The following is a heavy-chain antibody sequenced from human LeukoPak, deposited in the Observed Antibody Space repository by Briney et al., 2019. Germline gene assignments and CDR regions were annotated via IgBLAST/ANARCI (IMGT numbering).Heavy chain of an antibody. Sequence: PGGSLRLSCAASGFTFSSYSMNWVRQAPGKGLEWVSSISSSSSYIYYADSVKGRFTISRDNAKNSLYLQMNSLRAEDTAVYYCAREREVTNWGSPYDYWGQGTLVTVSS. D-gene: IGHD7-27*01. V-gene: IGHV3-21*01. CDR3: AREREVTNWGSPYDY. CDR2: ISSSSSYI. J-gene: IGHJ4*02. CDR1: GFTFSSYS.